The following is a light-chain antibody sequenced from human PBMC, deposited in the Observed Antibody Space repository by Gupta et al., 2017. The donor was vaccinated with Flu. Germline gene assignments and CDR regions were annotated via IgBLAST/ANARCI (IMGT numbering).Light chain of an antibody. CDR3: QVWNSNSGPRWV. V-gene: IGLV3-21*02. Sequence: SYVLTQPPSVSVAPGQTARMTCGGDNIGVTSVHWYHQRPGQAPVLVVYNENDRPSGIPERFSGSKSGNTATLTISRVEVGDVGDFFCQVWNSNSGPRWVFGGGTKLTVL. CDR1: NIGVTS. J-gene: IGLJ3*02. CDR2: NEN.